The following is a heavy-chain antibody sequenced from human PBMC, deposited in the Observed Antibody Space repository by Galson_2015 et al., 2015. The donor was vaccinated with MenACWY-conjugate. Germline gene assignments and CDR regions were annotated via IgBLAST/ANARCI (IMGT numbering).Heavy chain of an antibody. V-gene: IGHV3-74*01. CDR1: GFNFNIYW. D-gene: IGHD1-26*01. J-gene: IGHJ4*02. Sequence: SLRLSCAASGFNFNIYWMHWVRQAPGKGLMWVSHINSDVVSTSYADSVKGRFSISRDNAKSTLYLRMNNLRAEDTAVYYCVALSGSSLGDYWGQGTLVTVSS. CDR2: INSDVVST. CDR3: VALSGSSLGDY.